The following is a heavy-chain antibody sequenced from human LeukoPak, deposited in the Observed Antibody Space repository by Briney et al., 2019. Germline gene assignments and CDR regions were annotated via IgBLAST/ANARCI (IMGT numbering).Heavy chain of an antibody. Sequence: GGSLRLSCAASGFTFSSYGMHWVRQAPGKGLEWVSFIRYDGSNEYYADSVRGRFTISRDNSKNTLYLQMNSLTTEDTAVYYCAKQGRRGYSYAKSYYFDYWGQGTLVTVSS. CDR1: GFTFSSYG. J-gene: IGHJ4*02. V-gene: IGHV3-30*02. CDR3: AKQGRRGYSYAKSYYFDY. D-gene: IGHD5-18*01. CDR2: IRYDGSNE.